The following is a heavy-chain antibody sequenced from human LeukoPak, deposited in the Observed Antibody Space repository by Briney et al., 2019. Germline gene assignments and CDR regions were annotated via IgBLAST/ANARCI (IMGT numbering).Heavy chain of an antibody. CDR2: IKQDGSEK. D-gene: IGHD2-2*01. Sequence: PGGSLRLSCAASGFTFSSYWMSWVRQAPGKGLEWVANIKQDGSEKYYVDSVKGRFTISRDNAKNSLYLQMNSLRAEDTAVYYCARDLSPGYQPGDYWGQGTLVTVSS. J-gene: IGHJ4*02. CDR1: GFTFSSYW. CDR3: ARDLSPGYQPGDY. V-gene: IGHV3-7*01.